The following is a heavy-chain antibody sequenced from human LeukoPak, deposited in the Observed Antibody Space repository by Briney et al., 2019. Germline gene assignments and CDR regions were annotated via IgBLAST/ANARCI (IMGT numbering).Heavy chain of an antibody. CDR1: GGTFSSYA. J-gene: IGHJ4*02. CDR3: ARYQTLPPPGYCTNGVCYRYFDY. V-gene: IGHV1-69*04. Sequence: SVKVSCEASGGTFSSYAISWVRQAPGQGLEWMGRIIPILGIANYAQKFQGRVTITADKSTSTAYMELSSLRSEVTAVHYCARYQTLPPPGYCTNGVCYRYFDYWGQGTLVTVSS. D-gene: IGHD2-8*01. CDR2: IIPILGIA.